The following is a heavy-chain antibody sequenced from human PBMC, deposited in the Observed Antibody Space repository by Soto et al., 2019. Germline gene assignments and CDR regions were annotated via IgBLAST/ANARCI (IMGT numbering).Heavy chain of an antibody. V-gene: IGHV4-34*01. CDR1: GKSLSGYY. CDR2: INHSGNT. D-gene: IGHD1-26*01. Sequence: QVQLQQWGAGLLKPSETLSLTCAVYGKSLSGYYWSWIRQPPGKALEWIGEINHSGNTNYNPSLKSRVTKSVDTYKNQLFLNLRYVTAADTAMYYCARQHVRGRTIAGAAEFWGQGTLVTVSS. CDR3: ARQHVRGRTIAGAAEF. J-gene: IGHJ4*02.